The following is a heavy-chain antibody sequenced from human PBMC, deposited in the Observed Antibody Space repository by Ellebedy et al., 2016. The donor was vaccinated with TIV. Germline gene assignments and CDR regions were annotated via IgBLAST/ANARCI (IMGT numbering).Heavy chain of an antibody. D-gene: IGHD3-22*01. V-gene: IGHV3-49*04. J-gene: IGHJ4*02. Sequence: PGGSLRLSCTASGFTFGDYAMSWVRQAPGKGLEWVGFIRSKAYGGTTEYAASVKGRFTISRDDSKSIAYLQMNSLKTEDTAVYYCTRDDYYDSSGYGRDYWGQGTLVTVSS. CDR3: TRDDYYDSSGYGRDY. CDR1: GFTFGDYA. CDR2: IRSKAYGGTT.